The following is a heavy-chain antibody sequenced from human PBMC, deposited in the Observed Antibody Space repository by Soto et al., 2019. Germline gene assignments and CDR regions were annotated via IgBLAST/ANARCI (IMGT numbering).Heavy chain of an antibody. CDR3: AKGRGGSGSLIPRVHF. V-gene: IGHV3-23*01. Sequence: ELQLLESGGGLLQPGGSLRLSCAASGFTFNNYAMTWVRQAPGKGLEWVSAISGGADTPSYADSVHGRFIVSRDGSKKALHLHFRSLRAEAPALCYCAKGRGGSGSLIPRVHFWGEATLFTVAS. J-gene: IGHJ4*02. D-gene: IGHD3-10*01. CDR2: ISGGADTP. CDR1: GFTFNNYA.